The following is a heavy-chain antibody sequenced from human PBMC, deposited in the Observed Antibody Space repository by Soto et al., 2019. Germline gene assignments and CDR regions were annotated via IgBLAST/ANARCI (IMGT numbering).Heavy chain of an antibody. V-gene: IGHV5-51*01. CDR3: AILRSSRRNYYRLDV. J-gene: IGHJ6*02. D-gene: IGHD6-13*01. CDR1: GYSLTSYW. Sequence: GESLKISCKGSGYSLTSYWIGWVLQMPWKGLEWMGIIYPGDSDTRYSPSFQGQVTISADKSISTAYLQWSSLKASDTAMYYCAILRSSRRNYYRLDVCAQGTTVPVSS. CDR2: IYPGDSDT.